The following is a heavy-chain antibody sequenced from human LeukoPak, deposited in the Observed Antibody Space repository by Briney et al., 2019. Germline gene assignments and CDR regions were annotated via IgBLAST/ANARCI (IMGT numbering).Heavy chain of an antibody. V-gene: IGHV4-30-2*01. D-gene: IGHD6-13*01. CDR2: IYHSGST. J-gene: IGHJ4*02. Sequence: SETLSLTCTVSGGSISSGGYSWSWIRQPPGKGLEWIGYIYHSGSTYYNPSLKSRVTISVDRSKNQFSLKLSSVTAADTAVYYCARLGGIAAAGRPDWGQGTLVTVSS. CDR3: ARLGGIAAAGRPD. CDR1: GGSISSGGYS.